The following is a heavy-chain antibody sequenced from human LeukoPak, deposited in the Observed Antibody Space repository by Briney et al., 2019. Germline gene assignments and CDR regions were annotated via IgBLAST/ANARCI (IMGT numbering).Heavy chain of an antibody. D-gene: IGHD6-19*01. CDR1: GYTFTGYY. CDR2: INPNSGGT. V-gene: IGHV1-2*02. J-gene: IGHJ4*02. Sequence: ASVKVSCKASGYTFTGYYMHWVRQAPGQELEWMGWINPNSGGTNYAQKFQGRVTMTRDTSISTAYMELSRLRSDDTAVYYCARDWAAVAGTDYWGQGTLVTVSS. CDR3: ARDWAAVAGTDY.